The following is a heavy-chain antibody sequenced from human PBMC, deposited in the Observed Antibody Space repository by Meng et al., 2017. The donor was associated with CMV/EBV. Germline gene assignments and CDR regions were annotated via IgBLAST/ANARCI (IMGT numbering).Heavy chain of an antibody. CDR1: GYTFTGYY. V-gene: IGHV1-2*02. D-gene: IGHD1-26*01. CDR2: INPNSGGT. Sequence: QGQRVQSGAEVKKPGASGEVSCKASGYTFTGYYMHWVRQGPGQGLEWMGWINPNSGGTNYAQKFQGRVTMTRDTSISTAYMELSRLRSDDTAVYYCARTPSYSGSQRPFDYWGQGTLVTVSS. J-gene: IGHJ4*02. CDR3: ARTPSYSGSQRPFDY.